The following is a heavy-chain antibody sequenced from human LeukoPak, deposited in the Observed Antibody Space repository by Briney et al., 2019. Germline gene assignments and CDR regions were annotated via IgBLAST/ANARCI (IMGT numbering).Heavy chain of an antibody. V-gene: IGHV3-21*06. CDR3: AREAGDSDY. J-gene: IGHJ4*02. CDR1: GFTFSSYA. Sequence: GGSLRLSCAASGFTFSSYAMSWVRQAPGKGLEWVSSISSSSTYMYYADSLKGRFTISRDNAKNSLYLQMSSLRAEDTAVYYCAREAGDSDYWGQGTLVTVSS. D-gene: IGHD6-19*01. CDR2: ISSSSTYM.